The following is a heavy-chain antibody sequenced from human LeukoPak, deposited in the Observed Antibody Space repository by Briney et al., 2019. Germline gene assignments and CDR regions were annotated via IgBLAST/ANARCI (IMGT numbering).Heavy chain of an antibody. CDR3: ARAYTQLIVVVPAGPYYYYYMDV. V-gene: IGHV1-18*01. J-gene: IGHJ6*03. Sequence: ASVKVSCKASGYTFTSYGISWVRQAPGQGLEWMGWINAYNGNTNYAQKLQGRVTMTTDTSTSTAYMELRSLRSDDTAVYYCARAYTQLIVVVPAGPYYYYYMDVWGKGTTVTVSS. D-gene: IGHD2-2*01. CDR2: INAYNGNT. CDR1: GYTFTSYG.